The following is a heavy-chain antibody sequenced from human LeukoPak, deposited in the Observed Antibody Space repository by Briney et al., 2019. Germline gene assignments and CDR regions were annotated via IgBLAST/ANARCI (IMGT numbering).Heavy chain of an antibody. J-gene: IGHJ4*02. CDR2: IYYSGST. D-gene: IGHD6-13*01. CDR3: ARGGIAAFHFDY. V-gene: IGHV4-59*01. Sequence: SETLSLTCTVSGGSTSTYYWSWLRQPPGKGLEWIGYIYYSGSTNYNPSLKSRVTMSVDTFKNQFSLKLSSVTAADTAVYYCARGGIAAFHFDYWGQGTLVTVSS. CDR1: GGSTSTYY.